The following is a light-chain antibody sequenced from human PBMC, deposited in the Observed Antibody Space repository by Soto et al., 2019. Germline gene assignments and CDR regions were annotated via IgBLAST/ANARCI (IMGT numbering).Light chain of an antibody. J-gene: IGLJ2*01. CDR1: SSNIGSNS. V-gene: IGLV1-44*01. CDR3: AAWDDSLDVV. Sequence: QSVLTQPPSASGTPGQRVTISCSGSSSNIGSNSVYWYQQLPGTAPKLLINSNNQRPSGVPDRFSGSKSGTSASLAISGLQSEDEAGYYCAAWDDSLDVVFGGGTKLTVL. CDR2: SNN.